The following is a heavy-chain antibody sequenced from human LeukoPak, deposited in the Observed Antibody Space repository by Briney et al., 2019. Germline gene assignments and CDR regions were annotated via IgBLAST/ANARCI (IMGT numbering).Heavy chain of an antibody. CDR3: ARAMVRGVILPGAFDI. V-gene: IGHV4-4*07. CDR2: IYTSGST. CDR1: GGSLSSYY. D-gene: IGHD3-10*01. Sequence: PSETLSLTCLVCGGSLSSYYWSWLRQPAGKGLEWIGRIYTSGSTNYNPSLKSRVTMSEDQSQNQFSMKLSSVTAADTAVYYCARAMVRGVILPGAFDIWGQGTMVTVSS. J-gene: IGHJ3*02.